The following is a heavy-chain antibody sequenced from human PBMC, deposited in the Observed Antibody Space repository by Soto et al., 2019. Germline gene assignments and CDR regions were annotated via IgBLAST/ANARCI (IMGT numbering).Heavy chain of an antibody. J-gene: IGHJ3*02. V-gene: IGHV3-23*01. CDR1: GFTFSSYA. Sequence: PGGSLRLSCAASGFTFSSYAMSWVRQAPGKGLEWVSAISGSGGSTYYAESVKGRFTISRDNSKNTLYLQMNSLRAEDTAVYYCAKVGCSGGSCPTRAAFDIWGQGTMVTVSS. CDR2: ISGSGGST. CDR3: AKVGCSGGSCPTRAAFDI. D-gene: IGHD2-15*01.